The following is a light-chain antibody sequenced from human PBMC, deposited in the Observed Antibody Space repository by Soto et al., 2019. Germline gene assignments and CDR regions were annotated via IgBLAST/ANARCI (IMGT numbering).Light chain of an antibody. V-gene: IGLV2-8*01. CDR1: SSDVGGYDY. CDR2: EVS. J-gene: IGLJ2*01. CDR3: ASYGGNDNLL. Sequence: QSALTQPPSASGSPGQSVTISCTGTSSDVGGYDYVSWYQQHPGKAPKLMMFEVSKRPSGVPDRFSGSKFGNTASLTVSGLHDEDEADYCCASYGGNDNLLFGGGTKLTVL.